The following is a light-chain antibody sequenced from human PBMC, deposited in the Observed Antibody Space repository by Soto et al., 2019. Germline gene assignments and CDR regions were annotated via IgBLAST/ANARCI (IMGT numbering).Light chain of an antibody. J-gene: IGKJ1*01. V-gene: IGKV3-20*01. CDR1: QSVSSSY. Sequence: EIVLTQSPGTLSLSPGERATHSCRASQSVSSSYLAWYQQKPGQAPRLLIYGASSRATGIPDRFSGSGSGTDFTLTIGRLEPEDFAVYYCQQYGSSPATFGQGSKV. CDR2: GAS. CDR3: QQYGSSPAT.